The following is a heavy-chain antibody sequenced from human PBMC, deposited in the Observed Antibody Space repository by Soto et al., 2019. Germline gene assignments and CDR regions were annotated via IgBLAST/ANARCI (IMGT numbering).Heavy chain of an antibody. D-gene: IGHD6-19*01. CDR1: GFTFSSYA. Sequence: QVQLMESGGGVVQPGRSLRLSCTASGFTFSSYAMHWVRQAPGKGLEWVAVISYDGSNKYYADSVKGRFTISRDNSKNTVYLQMNSLRVEDTAVYYCARPYSSGWYGDLDYWGQGTLVTVSS. CDR3: ARPYSSGWYGDLDY. CDR2: ISYDGSNK. V-gene: IGHV3-30-3*01. J-gene: IGHJ4*02.